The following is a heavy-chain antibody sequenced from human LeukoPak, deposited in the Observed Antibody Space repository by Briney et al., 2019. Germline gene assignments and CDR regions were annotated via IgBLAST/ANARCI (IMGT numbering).Heavy chain of an antibody. Sequence: PGGSLRLSCAASGFTFSSSGMHWVRQAPGKGLEWVAVIWYDGNNKYYTDSVKGRFTISRDNSKNTVYLQINSLRAEDTAVYYCAKGYSYGSGYAFDIWGQGTMVTVSS. CDR1: GFTFSSSG. CDR3: AKGYSYGSGYAFDI. J-gene: IGHJ3*02. CDR2: IWYDGNNK. D-gene: IGHD5-18*01. V-gene: IGHV3-33*06.